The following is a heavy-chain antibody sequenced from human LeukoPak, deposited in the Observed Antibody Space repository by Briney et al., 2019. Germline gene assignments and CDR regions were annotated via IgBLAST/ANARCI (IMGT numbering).Heavy chain of an antibody. V-gene: IGHV4-34*01. Sequence: SLTXAVYGGSFXXXXXSWXRXXPXXGXEWIGEINHSGSTNYNPSLKSRVTISVDTSKNQFSLKLSSVTAADTAVYYCARVRSXGXSWDYWGQGILVTXSS. CDR3: ARVRSXGXSWDY. CDR1: GGSFXXXX. CDR2: INHSGST. J-gene: IGHJ4*02. D-gene: IGHD3-10*01.